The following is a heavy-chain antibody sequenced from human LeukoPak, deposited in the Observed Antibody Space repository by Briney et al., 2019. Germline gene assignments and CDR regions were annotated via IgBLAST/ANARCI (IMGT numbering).Heavy chain of an antibody. D-gene: IGHD3-16*02. J-gene: IGHJ4*02. CDR1: GFTVSSNY. CDR2: IYSGGST. Sequence: GGSLRLSCAASGFTVSSNYMSWVRQAPGKGLEWVSVIYSGGSTYYADSVKGRFTISRDNSKNTLYLQMNSLRAEDTAVYYCARSPAARYEYAWGSYRPYCFDYWGQGTLVTVSS. V-gene: IGHV3-53*01. CDR3: ARSPAARYEYAWGSYRPYCFDY.